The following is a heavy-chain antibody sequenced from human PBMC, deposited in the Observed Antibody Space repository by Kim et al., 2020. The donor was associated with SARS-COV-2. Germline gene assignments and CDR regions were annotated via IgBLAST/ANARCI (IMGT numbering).Heavy chain of an antibody. CDR2: ISSDGIPT. CDR3: VKDYGSGWNQSGF. J-gene: IGHJ4*02. D-gene: IGHD6-19*01. Sequence: GGSLRLSCSASGFTFHSYNIYWVRQAPGKGPEYVSAISSDGIPTYYADSVKGRFAISRDNLKSMLYLQMTSLRIEDTAVYFCVKDYGSGWNQSGFWGQGT. V-gene: IGHV3-64D*06. CDR1: GFTFHSYN.